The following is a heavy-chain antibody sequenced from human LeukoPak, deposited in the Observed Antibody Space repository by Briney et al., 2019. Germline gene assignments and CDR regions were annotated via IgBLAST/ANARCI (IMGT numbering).Heavy chain of an antibody. CDR1: GFTFSNYD. CDR3: AGRGALDY. CDR2: ISDDGSKK. Sequence: GRSLRLSCAASGFTFSNYDMHWVRQGPGKGLEWVAIISDDGSKKYQADSVKGRFTISRDNSKNTLYLQMNSLRAEDTAVYYCAGRGALDYWGQGALVTVSS. D-gene: IGHD1-26*01. J-gene: IGHJ4*02. V-gene: IGHV3-30*03.